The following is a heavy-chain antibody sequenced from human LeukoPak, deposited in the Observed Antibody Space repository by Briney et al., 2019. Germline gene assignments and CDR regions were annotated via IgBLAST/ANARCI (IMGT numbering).Heavy chain of an antibody. Sequence: PGRSLRPSCEASGFTFSSYAIHWVRQAPGEGLERVAVISYDGTQKYYADSVKGRFIISRDNSKNILDLQMNSLRAEDTAVYYCVRERLGYFDSWGQGTLVTVSS. V-gene: IGHV3-30*04. CDR2: ISYDGTQK. CDR1: GFTFSSYA. D-gene: IGHD6-19*01. J-gene: IGHJ4*02. CDR3: VRERLGYFDS.